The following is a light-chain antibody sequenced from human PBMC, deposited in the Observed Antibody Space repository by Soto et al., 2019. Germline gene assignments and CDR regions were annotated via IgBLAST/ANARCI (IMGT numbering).Light chain of an antibody. CDR2: DAS. CDR3: QQRASWVT. Sequence: IVLTHSPATLSLSPCERASLSCRASQSVSSYLAWFQQKPGQAPRLLIYDASIRATGIPARFSGSGSETDFTLTISSLEPEDFAVYYCQQRASWVTFGQGTRLEI. CDR1: QSVSSY. V-gene: IGKV3-11*01. J-gene: IGKJ5*01.